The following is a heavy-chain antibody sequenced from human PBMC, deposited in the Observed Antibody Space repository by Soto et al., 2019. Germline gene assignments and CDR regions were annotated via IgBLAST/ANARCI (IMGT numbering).Heavy chain of an antibody. CDR3: ARDLWVEPELYYYGMDV. CDR2: IFYSDTT. CDR1: GDSISSADYY. D-gene: IGHD1-1*01. Sequence: QVQLQESGPGLVRPSQTLSLTCTVSGDSISSADYYWSWIRQTPGKGLEWIGHIFYSDTTYYNPSLKSRLTISVDTSKNPFSLRLTSVTAADTAVYYCARDLWVEPELYYYGMDVWGQGTTVTVSS. V-gene: IGHV4-30-4*01. J-gene: IGHJ6*02.